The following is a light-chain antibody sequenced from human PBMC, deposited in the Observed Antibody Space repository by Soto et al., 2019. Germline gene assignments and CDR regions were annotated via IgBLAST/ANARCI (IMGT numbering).Light chain of an antibody. CDR2: CAS. CDR1: QSVSSSY. J-gene: IGKJ5*01. Sequence: ESVLTQSPGTLSLSPGERATLSCRASQSVSSSYLAWYQQKPGQAPRLLIYCASSRATGIPDRFSGSGSGTDFTLTISRLEPEDFAVYYCQHHGSSPPITFGQGTRLEI. CDR3: QHHGSSPPIT. V-gene: IGKV3-20*01.